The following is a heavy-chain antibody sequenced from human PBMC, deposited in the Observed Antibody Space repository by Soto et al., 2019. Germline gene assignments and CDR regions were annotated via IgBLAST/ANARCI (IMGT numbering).Heavy chain of an antibody. CDR1: GFTFSSYW. CDR2: IKQDGSEK. J-gene: IGHJ3*02. Sequence: PGGSLRLSCAASGFTFSSYWMSWVRQAPGKGLEWVANIKQDGSEKYYVDSVKGRFTISRDNAKNSLYLQMNSLRAEDTAVYYCARHLVAYCGGDCSPPWAFDIWGQGTMVTVSS. CDR3: ARHLVAYCGGDCSPPWAFDI. D-gene: IGHD2-21*02. V-gene: IGHV3-7*01.